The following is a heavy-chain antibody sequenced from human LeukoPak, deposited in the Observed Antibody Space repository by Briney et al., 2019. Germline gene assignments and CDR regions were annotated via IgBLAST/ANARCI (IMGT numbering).Heavy chain of an antibody. V-gene: IGHV1-2*02. D-gene: IGHD2-21*02. CDR3: AREYCAGDCYSHEAYFDY. CDR2: INPHGGDT. Sequence: ASVKVSCKASTYTFTDYYIHWVRQAPGQGLEWMGWINPHGGDTDYAQKFQGRVTLTRDTSISTAYMELSRLRSDDTAVYYCAREYCAGDCYSHEAYFDYWGQGTLVTVSS. CDR1: TYTFTDYY. J-gene: IGHJ4*02.